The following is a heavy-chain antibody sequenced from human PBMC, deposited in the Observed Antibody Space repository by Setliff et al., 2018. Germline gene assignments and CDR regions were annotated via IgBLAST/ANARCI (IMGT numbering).Heavy chain of an antibody. CDR2: IYYSGST. CDR3: AREQWLDPPGYYYMDV. J-gene: IGHJ6*03. Sequence: SETLSLTCTVSGGSISSKNYYWGWIRQPPGKGLEWIGRIYYSGSTNYNPSLKSRVTISLDTSRNQFSLKLTSVTAADTAVYYCAREQWLDPPGYYYMDVWAKGTTVTVSS. CDR1: GGSISSKNYY. D-gene: IGHD6-19*01. V-gene: IGHV4-39*07.